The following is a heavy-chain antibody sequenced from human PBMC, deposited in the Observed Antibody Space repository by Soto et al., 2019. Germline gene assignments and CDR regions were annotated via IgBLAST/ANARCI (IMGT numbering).Heavy chain of an antibody. Sequence: QVQLVQSGAEVKKPGASVKVSCKASGYTFTSYDINWVRQATGQGLEWMGWMNPNSGNTGYAQKFQGRVTMTRNTSMSTAYMELSSLRSEDTAVYYCARGQLLWFGESNWFDPWGQGTLVTVSS. D-gene: IGHD3-10*01. V-gene: IGHV1-8*01. CDR2: MNPNSGNT. J-gene: IGHJ5*02. CDR1: GYTFTSYD. CDR3: ARGQLLWFGESNWFDP.